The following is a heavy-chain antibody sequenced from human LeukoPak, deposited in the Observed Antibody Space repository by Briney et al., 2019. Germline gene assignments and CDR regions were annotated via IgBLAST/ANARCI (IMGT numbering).Heavy chain of an antibody. Sequence: GGSLRLSCAASGFTFSGSAMHWVRQASGKGLEWVGRIRSKANSYATAYAASVKGRFTISRDDSKNTAYLQMNSLKTEDTAVYYCTRQGSGSYGETFDYWGQGTLVTVSS. D-gene: IGHD3-10*01. CDR3: TRQGSGSYGETFDY. J-gene: IGHJ4*02. CDR1: GFTFSGSA. V-gene: IGHV3-73*01. CDR2: IRSKANSYAT.